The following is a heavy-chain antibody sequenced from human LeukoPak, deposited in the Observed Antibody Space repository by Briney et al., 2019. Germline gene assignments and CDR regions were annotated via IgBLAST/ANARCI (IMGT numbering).Heavy chain of an antibody. J-gene: IGHJ4*02. Sequence: GGSLRLSCAASGFTVSSNYMSWVRQAPGKGLEGVSVIYSGGRTYYADSVKGRFTITRDNSKNTMYLQMNSLRAEDTAVYYCAKRALSPGNAAFECWGQGTLVTVSS. CDR3: AKRALSPGNAAFEC. CDR2: IYSGGRT. CDR1: GFTVSSNY. V-gene: IGHV3-53*01. D-gene: IGHD3-16*02.